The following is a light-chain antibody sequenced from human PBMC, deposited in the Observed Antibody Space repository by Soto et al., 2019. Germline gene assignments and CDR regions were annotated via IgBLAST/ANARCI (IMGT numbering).Light chain of an antibody. J-gene: IGKJ3*01. CDR3: QQYSDFLIS. CDR2: DAS. V-gene: IGKV1-5*01. CDR1: QSISRS. Sequence: DIQMTQSPSTLSASVGDXVTTTCRASQSISRSLAWYQQKPGKAPNLLIYDASSLEGGVPSRFSGSGFGTEFTLTITNLQPADFAPYYCQQYSDFLISFGPGTKVDIK.